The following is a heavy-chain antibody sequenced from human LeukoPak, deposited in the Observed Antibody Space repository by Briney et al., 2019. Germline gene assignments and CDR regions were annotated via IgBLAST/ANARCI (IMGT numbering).Heavy chain of an antibody. V-gene: IGHV3-9*01. CDR2: INWRSDAV. J-gene: IGHJ4*02. CDR3: TKELDYSNRKPEEYFDL. CDR1: GFLFGDYA. D-gene: IGHD4-11*01. Sequence: PGGSLRLSCAASGFLFGDYAMHWVRQAPGKGLEWVGGINWRSDAVGYADSVKGRFAISRDNAQNSLYLQMNSLRPDDTALYYCTKELDYSNRKPEEYFDLWGQGTLVTVSS.